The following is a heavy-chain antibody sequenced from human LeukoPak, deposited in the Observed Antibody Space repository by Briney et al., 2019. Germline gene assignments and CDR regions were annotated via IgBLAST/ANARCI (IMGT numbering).Heavy chain of an antibody. Sequence: GGSLRLSCAASGFNVSGNYMNWVRQAPGKGLEWVAVIWYDGSNKYYADSVKGRFTISRDNSKNTLYLQMNSLRAEDTAVYYCARARYYDFWSGSYYYGMDVWGQGTTVTVSS. J-gene: IGHJ6*02. CDR1: GFNVSGNY. CDR3: ARARYYDFWSGSYYYGMDV. D-gene: IGHD3-3*01. CDR2: IWYDGSNK. V-gene: IGHV3-33*08.